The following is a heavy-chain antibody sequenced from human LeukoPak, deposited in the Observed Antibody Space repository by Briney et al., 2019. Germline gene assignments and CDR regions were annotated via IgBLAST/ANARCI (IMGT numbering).Heavy chain of an antibody. CDR1: GFTFDDYA. Sequence: GGSLRLSCAASGFTFDDYAMHWVRQAPGKGLEWVSGISWNSGSIGYADSVKGRFTISRDNAKNSLYLQMNSLRAEDTALYYCAKGSRNSGYYNWGQGTLVTVSS. D-gene: IGHD3-22*01. CDR2: ISWNSGSI. J-gene: IGHJ4*02. CDR3: AKGSRNSGYYN. V-gene: IGHV3-9*01.